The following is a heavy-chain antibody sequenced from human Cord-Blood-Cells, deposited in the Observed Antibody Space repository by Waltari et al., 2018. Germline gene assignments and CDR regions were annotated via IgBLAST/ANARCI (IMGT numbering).Heavy chain of an antibody. D-gene: IGHD3-10*01. J-gene: IGHJ3*02. Sequence: EVQLVESGGGLVQPGGSLRLSCAASGFTFSSYSMNWVRQAPGKGGEWVSYISSSSSTIYYADSVKGRFTISRDNAKNSLYLQMNSLRAEDTAVYYCARDRGGAFDIWGQGTMVTVSS. CDR1: GFTFSSYS. CDR3: ARDRGGAFDI. V-gene: IGHV3-48*01. CDR2: ISSSSSTI.